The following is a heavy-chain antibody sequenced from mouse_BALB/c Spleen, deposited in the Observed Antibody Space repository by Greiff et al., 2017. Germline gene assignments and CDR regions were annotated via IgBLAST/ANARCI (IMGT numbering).Heavy chain of an antibody. Sequence: QVQLQQSGAELVRPGTSVKVSCKASGYAFTNYLIEWVKQRPGQGLEWIGVINPGSGGTNYNEKFKGKATLTADKSSSTAYMQLSSLTSDDSAVYFCARSYYYGSRARYFDVWGAGTTVTVSS. CDR2: INPGSGGT. CDR3: ARSYYYGSRARYFDV. V-gene: IGHV1-54*01. D-gene: IGHD1-1*01. CDR1: GYAFTNYL. J-gene: IGHJ1*01.